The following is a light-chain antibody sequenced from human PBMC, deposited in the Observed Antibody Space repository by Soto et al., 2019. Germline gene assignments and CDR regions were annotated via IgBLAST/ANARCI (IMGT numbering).Light chain of an antibody. CDR2: VNN. CDR1: SSNIGAGYD. V-gene: IGLV1-40*01. Sequence: QSVLTQPPSVSGAPGQRVPISCTGSSSNIGAGYDVHWYQQLPGTAPKLLIYVNNNRPSGVPDRFSGSKSGTSASLAITGLQAEDEADYYCQSYDNSLSGYVFGTGTKLTVL. CDR3: QSYDNSLSGYV. J-gene: IGLJ1*01.